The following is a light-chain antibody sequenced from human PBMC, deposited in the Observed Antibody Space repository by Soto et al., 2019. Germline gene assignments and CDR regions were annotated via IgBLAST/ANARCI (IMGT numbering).Light chain of an antibody. J-gene: IGLJ2*01. CDR2: EDD. V-gene: IGLV6-57*01. CDR3: QSYDSSNYVL. Sequence: NFMLTQPHSVSESPGKTVTISCTRSGGSFASNYVQWYQQRPGSSPTTVIYEDDQRPSGVPDRFSGSIDSSSNSASLTISGLKTEDEADYYCQSYDSSNYVLFGGGTKVTVL. CDR1: GGSFASNY.